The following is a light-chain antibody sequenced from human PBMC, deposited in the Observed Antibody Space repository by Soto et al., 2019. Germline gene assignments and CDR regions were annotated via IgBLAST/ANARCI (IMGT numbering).Light chain of an antibody. CDR3: CSYAGTYIFYV. Sequence: QSALTQPRSVSGSPGQSVTISCTGTSSDVGGYNYVSWYQHHPGKAPKLIIYDVSKRPSGVPDRFSGSKSGNTASLTISGLQAEDEADYYCCSYAGTYIFYVFGTGTKLTVL. CDR2: DVS. CDR1: SSDVGGYNY. V-gene: IGLV2-11*01. J-gene: IGLJ1*01.